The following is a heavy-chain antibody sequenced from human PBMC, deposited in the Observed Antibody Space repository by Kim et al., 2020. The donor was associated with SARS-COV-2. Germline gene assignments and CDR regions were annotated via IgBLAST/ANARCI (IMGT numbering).Heavy chain of an antibody. Sequence: VGSLRLSCAASGFTFSSYWMHWVRQAPGKGLVWVSRINSDGSSTSYADSVKGRFTISRDNAKNTLYLQMNSLRAEDTAVYYCARVPRYYDSSDPFDYWGQGTLVTVSS. CDR2: INSDGSST. CDR3: ARVPRYYDSSDPFDY. V-gene: IGHV3-74*01. D-gene: IGHD3-22*01. CDR1: GFTFSSYW. J-gene: IGHJ4*02.